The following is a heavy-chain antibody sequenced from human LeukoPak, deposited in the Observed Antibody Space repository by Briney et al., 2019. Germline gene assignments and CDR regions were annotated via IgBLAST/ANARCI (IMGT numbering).Heavy chain of an antibody. CDR3: ARDYRYYYDSSGYYY. CDR1: GFTFDDYA. D-gene: IGHD3-22*01. CDR2: ISWNSGSI. Sequence: GGSLRLSCAASGFTFDDYAMPWVRQAPGKGLEWVSGISWNSGSIGYADSVKGRFTISRDNAKNSLYLQMNSLRAEDTAVYYCARDYRYYYDSSGYYYWGQGTLVTVSS. V-gene: IGHV3-9*01. J-gene: IGHJ4*02.